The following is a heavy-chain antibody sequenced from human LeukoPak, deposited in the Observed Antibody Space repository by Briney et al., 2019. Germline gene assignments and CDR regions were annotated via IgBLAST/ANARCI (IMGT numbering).Heavy chain of an antibody. CDR2: ISWNSGSI. V-gene: IGHV3-9*01. J-gene: IGHJ4*02. CDR1: GFTFDDYA. Sequence: GGSLRLSCAASGFTFDDYAMHWVRQAPGKGLEWVSGISWNSGSIGYADSVKGRFTISRDNAKNSLYLQMNSLRAEDTALYYCAKDHLQQLVRSYFGYWGQGTLVTVSS. D-gene: IGHD6-13*01. CDR3: AKDHLQQLVRSYFGY.